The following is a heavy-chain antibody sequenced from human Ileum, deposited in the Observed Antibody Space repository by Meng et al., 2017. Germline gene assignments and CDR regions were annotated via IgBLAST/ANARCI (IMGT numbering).Heavy chain of an antibody. CDR2: ISGDGDYI. CDR3: VKHGPGNFRPNDY. D-gene: IGHD1-26*01. CDR1: EFTFSNYP. Sequence: GGSLRLSCAASEFTFSNYPMSWVRQAPGKGLEWVSAISGDGDYIYYVDSVKGRFTISRDNSKNTLYLQMNSLRADDTAVYYCVKHGPGNFRPNDYWGQGTLVTVSS. V-gene: IGHV3-23*01. J-gene: IGHJ4*02.